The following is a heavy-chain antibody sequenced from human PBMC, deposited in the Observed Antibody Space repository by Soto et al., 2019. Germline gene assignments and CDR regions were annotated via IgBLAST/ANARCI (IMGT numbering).Heavy chain of an antibody. CDR1: GYTFASYA. Sequence: QVKLVQSGAEVKKPGASVKVSCKASGYTFASYAISWGRQAPGQGFEWMGGIITYNGNTNYAHKLQGRVTMTPDTPPSTAYMALRSLRSDDTAVYYCARDSPPPREWGQGTLVTVSS. V-gene: IGHV1-18*01. J-gene: IGHJ4*02. CDR2: IITYNGNT. CDR3: ARDSPPPRE.